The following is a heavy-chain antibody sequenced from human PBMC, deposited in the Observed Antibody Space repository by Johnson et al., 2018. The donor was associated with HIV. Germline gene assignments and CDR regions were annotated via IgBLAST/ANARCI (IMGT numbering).Heavy chain of an antibody. CDR3: AKSTQATSARESGPYGAFDI. CDR1: GFTFRSYA. CDR2: ITYDGRNK. V-gene: IGHV3-30*18. J-gene: IGHJ3*02. D-gene: IGHD2-2*01. Sequence: QVQLVESGGGVMQPGKSLRLSCEASGFTFRSYAMHWVRQAPGKGLEWVAVITYDGRNKYYADSVKGRFTISRDNSKNTLYLQMNSLRAEDTALYYCAKSTQATSARESGPYGAFDIWGQGTMVTVSS.